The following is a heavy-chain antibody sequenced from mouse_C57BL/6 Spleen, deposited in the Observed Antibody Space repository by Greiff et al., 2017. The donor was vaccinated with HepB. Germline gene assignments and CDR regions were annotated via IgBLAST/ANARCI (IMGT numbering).Heavy chain of an antibody. D-gene: IGHD1-1*01. CDR3: ARGNYYGSSPYYFDY. J-gene: IGHJ2*01. Sequence: VKLMESGAELMKPGASVKLSCKATGYTFTGYWIAWVKQRPGHGLEWIGEILPGSGSTNYNEKFKGKATFTADTSSNTAYMQLSSLTTEDSAIYYCARGNYYGSSPYYFDYWGQGTTLTVSS. V-gene: IGHV1-9*01. CDR2: ILPGSGST. CDR1: GYTFTGYW.